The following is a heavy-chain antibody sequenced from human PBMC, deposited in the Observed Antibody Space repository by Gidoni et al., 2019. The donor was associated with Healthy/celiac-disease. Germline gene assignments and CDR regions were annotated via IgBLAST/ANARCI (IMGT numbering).Heavy chain of an antibody. CDR1: GGSFSGYY. Sequence: VQLQQWGAGLLKPSETLSLTCAGYGGSFSGYYWSWIRQPPGKGLEWIGEINHSGSTNYNPSLKSRVTISVDTSKNQFSLKLSSVTAADTAVYYCARGRGWEKGGWFDPWGQGTLVTVSS. D-gene: IGHD1-26*01. V-gene: IGHV4-34*01. J-gene: IGHJ5*02. CDR2: INHSGST. CDR3: ARGRGWEKGGWFDP.